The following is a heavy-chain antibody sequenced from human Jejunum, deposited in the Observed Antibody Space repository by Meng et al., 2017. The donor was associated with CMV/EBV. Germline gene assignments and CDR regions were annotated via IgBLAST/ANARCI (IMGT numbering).Heavy chain of an antibody. CDR3: ARVLWFAEQYNWFDL. J-gene: IGHJ5*02. Sequence: GFTFSAYGMHWVRQAPGKGLAWVAFMRTDGSNKFYGASVKGRFTISRDNSRNTLFLQMTGLRGEDTAVYYCARVLWFAEQYNWFDLWGQGTPVTVSS. CDR2: MRTDGSNK. V-gene: IGHV3-30*02. CDR1: GFTFSAYG. D-gene: IGHD2-21*01.